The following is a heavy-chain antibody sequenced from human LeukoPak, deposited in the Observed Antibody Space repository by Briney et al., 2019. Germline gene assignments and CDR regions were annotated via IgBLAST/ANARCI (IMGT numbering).Heavy chain of an antibody. CDR1: GGSISSGSYY. J-gene: IGHJ4*02. CDR2: IYTSGST. Sequence: SQTLSLTCTVSGGSISSGSYYWSWIRQPAGKGLEWIGRIYTSGSTNYNPSLKSRLRISIDKSKKQFSLNLSSVTAADTAIYYCASRSTSLYCGGDCSNFDYWGQGTLVTVSS. D-gene: IGHD2-21*02. V-gene: IGHV4-61*02. CDR3: ASRSTSLYCGGDCSNFDY.